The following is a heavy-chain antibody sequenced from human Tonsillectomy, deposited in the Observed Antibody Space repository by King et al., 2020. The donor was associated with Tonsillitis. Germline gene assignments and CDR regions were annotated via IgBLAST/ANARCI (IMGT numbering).Heavy chain of an antibody. J-gene: IGHJ4*02. CDR3: AKAYGSVSYYNGPHDS. CDR2: ISYDGSNK. V-gene: IGHV3-30*18. CDR1: GFTFSSYG. Sequence: VQLVESGGGVVQPGRSLRLSCAASGFTFSSYGMHWVRQAPGKGLEWVAVISYDGSNKYYADSVKGRFTISRDNSKNTLYLQMNSLRASDTAVYYCAKAYGSVSYYNGPHDSWGQGTLVTVSS. D-gene: IGHD3-10*01.